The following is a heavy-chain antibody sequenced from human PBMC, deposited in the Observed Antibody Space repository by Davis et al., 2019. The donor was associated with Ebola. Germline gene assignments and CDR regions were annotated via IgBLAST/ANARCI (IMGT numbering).Heavy chain of an antibody. CDR3: ARRELLYSSSWPLDY. V-gene: IGHV1-46*01. CDR1: GYTFTSYY. D-gene: IGHD6-13*01. J-gene: IGHJ4*02. Sequence: ASVKVSCKASGYTFTSYYMHWVRQAPGQGLEWMGIINPSGGSTSYAQKFQGRVTMTRDTSTSTVYMELSSLRSEDTAVYYCARRELLYSSSWPLDYWGQGTLVTVSS. CDR2: INPSGGST.